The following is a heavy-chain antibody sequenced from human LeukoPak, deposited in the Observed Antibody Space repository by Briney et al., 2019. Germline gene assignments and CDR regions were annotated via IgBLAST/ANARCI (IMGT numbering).Heavy chain of an antibody. J-gene: IGHJ4*02. CDR1: GYSFISYW. Sequence: GESLKISCKGSGYSFISYWNGWVRQMPGKGLEWMGIIYPGDSDTRYSPSFQGQVTISADKSISTTYLQWSSLKDSDTAMYYCARQRAYGDYRIFDYWGQGTLVTVSS. D-gene: IGHD4-17*01. CDR3: ARQRAYGDYRIFDY. V-gene: IGHV5-51*01. CDR2: IYPGDSDT.